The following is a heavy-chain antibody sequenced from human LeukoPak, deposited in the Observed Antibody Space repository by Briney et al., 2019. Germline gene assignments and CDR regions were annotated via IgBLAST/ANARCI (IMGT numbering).Heavy chain of an antibody. J-gene: IGHJ4*02. CDR2: IRARGNYV. Sequence: GGSLRLSCAASGFTFSSYGMHWVRQAPGKGLEWVSSIRARGNYVYYADSVKGRFTISRDNSKNTLYLQMNSLRADDTAVYYCAKGGVYSGYDLSFEYWGQGALVTVSS. V-gene: IGHV3-23*01. D-gene: IGHD5-12*01. CDR1: GFTFSSYG. CDR3: AKGGVYSGYDLSFEY.